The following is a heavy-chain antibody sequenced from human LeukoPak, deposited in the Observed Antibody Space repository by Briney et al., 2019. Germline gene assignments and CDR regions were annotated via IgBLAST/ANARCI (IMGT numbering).Heavy chain of an antibody. CDR1: GFTFSSYA. J-gene: IGHJ3*02. CDR3: AKDRVVVAATLPDAFDI. D-gene: IGHD2-15*01. V-gene: IGHV3-23*01. CDR2: ISGSGGST. Sequence: GGSLRLSCAASGFTFSSYAMSWVRQAPGKGLEWVSAISGSGGSTYYADSVKGRSTISRDNSKNTLYLQMNSLRAEDTAVYYCAKDRVVVAATLPDAFDIWGQGTMVTVSS.